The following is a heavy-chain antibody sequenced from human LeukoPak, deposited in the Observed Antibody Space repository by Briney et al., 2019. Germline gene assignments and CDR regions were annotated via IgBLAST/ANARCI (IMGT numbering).Heavy chain of an antibody. D-gene: IGHD2-2*01. Sequence: PLGALRLSCAASGFTFNNYAMSWVRQAPGKGLEWVSAISASGGTTYYADSVKGRFTISRDNSENRLFLQMNSLRAEDTAVYYCAKEPREYCSSTSCPNWFDSWGQGTLVTVSS. CDR3: AKEPREYCSSTSCPNWFDS. V-gene: IGHV3-23*01. J-gene: IGHJ5*01. CDR1: GFTFNNYA. CDR2: ISASGGTT.